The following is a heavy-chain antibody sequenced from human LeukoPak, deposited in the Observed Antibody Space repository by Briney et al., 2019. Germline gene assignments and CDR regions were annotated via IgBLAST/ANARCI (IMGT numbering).Heavy chain of an antibody. CDR3: VRVGYNYYGSGSPKLTWFDP. Sequence: PSGTLSLTCAVSGGSISSSNWWSWVRQPPGKGLEWIGEIYHSGSSNYNPSLKSRVNISVDKSKNQLSLKLNSVTAADTAVFYCVRVGYNYYGSGSPKLTWFDPWGQGTMVTVSS. CDR2: IYHSGSS. D-gene: IGHD3-10*01. CDR1: GGSISSSNW. J-gene: IGHJ5*02. V-gene: IGHV4-4*02.